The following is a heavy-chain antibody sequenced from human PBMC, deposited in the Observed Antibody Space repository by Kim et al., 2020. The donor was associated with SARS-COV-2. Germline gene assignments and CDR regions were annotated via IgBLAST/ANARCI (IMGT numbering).Heavy chain of an antibody. D-gene: IGHD5-18*01. V-gene: IGHV3-11*01. Sequence: GGSLRLSCAASGFTFSDYYMSWIRQAPGKGLEWVSYISSSGSTIYYADSVKGRFTISRDNAKNSLYLQMNSLRAEDTAVYYCARCNIEWIQLWLNYYYYGMDVWGQGTTVTVSS. CDR1: GFTFSDYY. CDR2: ISSSGSTI. CDR3: ARCNIEWIQLWLNYYYYGMDV. J-gene: IGHJ6*02.